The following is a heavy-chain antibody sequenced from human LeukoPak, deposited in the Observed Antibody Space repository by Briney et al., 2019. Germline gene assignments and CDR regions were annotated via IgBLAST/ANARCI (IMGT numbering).Heavy chain of an antibody. CDR2: INTDGSTT. CDR3: ISPRLGELAL. CDR1: GFTFRNYW. Sequence: GGSLRLSCAASGFTFRNYWMHWVRQAPGKGLVWVSRINTDGSTTDYADSVEGRFTISRDNAKNTLYLQMNSLRAEDTAVYYCISPRLGELALGGQGTLVTVSS. J-gene: IGHJ4*02. D-gene: IGHD3-10*01. V-gene: IGHV3-74*01.